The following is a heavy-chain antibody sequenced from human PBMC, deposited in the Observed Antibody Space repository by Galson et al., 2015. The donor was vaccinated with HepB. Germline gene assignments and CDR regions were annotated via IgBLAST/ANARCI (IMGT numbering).Heavy chain of an antibody. D-gene: IGHD1/OR15-1a*01. CDR3: ARGNNPNY. CDR2: INDSGGI. CDR1: GGSFSGYY. V-gene: IGHV4-34*01. J-gene: IGHJ4*02. Sequence: ETLSLTCAVYGGSFSGYYWSWIRQPPGKGLEWIGEINDSGGINYNPSLRSRVSISVDTSKNQFSLRLSLRADDTAIYYCARGNNPNYWGQGTLVTVSS.